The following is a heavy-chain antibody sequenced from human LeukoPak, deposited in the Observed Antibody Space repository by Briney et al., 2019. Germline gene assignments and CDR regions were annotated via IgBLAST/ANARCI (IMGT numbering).Heavy chain of an antibody. Sequence: GGSLRLSCATSGFTFSNAWMNWVRQAPGKGLEWVGRIRSNSDGGTIGYAAPVKGRFTLSRDDSKTTLYLQMNSLQTEDTAVYYCATDFYDSTWGQGTLVTVSS. CDR3: ATDFYDST. V-gene: IGHV3-15*07. CDR1: GFTFSNAW. CDR2: IRSNSDGGTI. D-gene: IGHD3-22*01. J-gene: IGHJ5*02.